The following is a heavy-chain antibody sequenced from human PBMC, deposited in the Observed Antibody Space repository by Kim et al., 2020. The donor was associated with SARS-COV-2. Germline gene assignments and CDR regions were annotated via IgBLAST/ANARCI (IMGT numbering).Heavy chain of an antibody. J-gene: IGHJ4*02. CDR3: TSHDSGWN. Sequence: SYATAYAAAVKGRFTISRDDSKNTAYLQMNSLKTEDTAVYYCTSHDSGWNWGQGTLVTVSS. CDR2: SYAT. D-gene: IGHD6-19*01. V-gene: IGHV3-73*01.